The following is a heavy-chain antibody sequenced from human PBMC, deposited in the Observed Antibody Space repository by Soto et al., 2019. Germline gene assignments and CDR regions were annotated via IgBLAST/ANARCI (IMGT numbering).Heavy chain of an antibody. CDR1: GCSISSGCYS. CDR2: ISHSGST. CDR3: ARLGAQEIDP. V-gene: IGHV4-30-2*01. D-gene: IGHD3-16*01. J-gene: IGHJ5*02. Sequence: PSETLSLTCAVSGCSISSGCYSWSWIRQPPGKGLEWIGYISHSGSTYYNPSLKSRATISVDTSKNQFSLKLSSVTAADTAVYYCARLGAQEIDPWGQGTLVTVSS.